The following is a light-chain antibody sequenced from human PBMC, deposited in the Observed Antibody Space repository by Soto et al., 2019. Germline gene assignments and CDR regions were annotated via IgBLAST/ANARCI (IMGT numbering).Light chain of an antibody. Sequence: QSVLTQPPSAPGSPGQSVTISCPGTSSDVGAYNYVSWYQQHPRKAPKLMIYEVSKRPPGVPDRFYGSKSGNSASLTVSGLQAEDEADYYCSSHAGSSNYVFGTGTKVTVL. CDR2: EVS. CDR3: SSHAGSSNYV. J-gene: IGLJ1*01. CDR1: SSDVGAYNY. V-gene: IGLV2-8*01.